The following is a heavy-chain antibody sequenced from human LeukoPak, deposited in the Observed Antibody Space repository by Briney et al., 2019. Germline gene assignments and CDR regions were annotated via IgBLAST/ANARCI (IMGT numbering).Heavy chain of an antibody. CDR3: ATRPARKDIVVVPAAPVD. CDR1: GYTLTELS. V-gene: IGHV1-24*01. J-gene: IGHJ4*02. CDR2: FDPEDGET. Sequence: ASVKVSRKVSGYTLTELSMHWVRQAPGTGLEGRGGFDPEDGETIYAQKFQGRVTMTEDTSTDTAYMEPSSLRSEDTAVYYCATRPARKDIVVVPAAPVDWGQGTLVTVSS. D-gene: IGHD2-2*01.